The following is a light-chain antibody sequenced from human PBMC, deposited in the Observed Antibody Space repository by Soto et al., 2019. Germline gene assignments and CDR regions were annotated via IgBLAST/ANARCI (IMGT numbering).Light chain of an antibody. CDR1: QSVSTS. CDR2: DAS. Sequence: IVLTQSSATLSLSPGERAALSCRASQSVSTSLAWYQHKPGQAPRLIIYDASKRAPDIPARFSGSGSGTDFTLTISSPEPEDFAVYYCQVRDVWPTFGQGTKVEIK. V-gene: IGKV3-11*01. J-gene: IGKJ1*01. CDR3: QVRDVWPT.